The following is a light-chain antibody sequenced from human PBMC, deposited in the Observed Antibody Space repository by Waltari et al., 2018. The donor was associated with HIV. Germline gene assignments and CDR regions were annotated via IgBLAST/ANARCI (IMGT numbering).Light chain of an antibody. J-gene: IGKJ2*01. V-gene: IGKV3-20*01. CDR3: QHYGSSAVT. CDR1: QSVGNNY. CDR2: GAS. Sequence: EIVLTQSPGTLSLSPGERATLSYKASQSVGNNYLAWYQQKPGQAPRVIINGASSRATGISDRFNGSGSGTDFTLTISRLEPEDFAVYYCQHYGSSAVTFGQGTKLEIK.